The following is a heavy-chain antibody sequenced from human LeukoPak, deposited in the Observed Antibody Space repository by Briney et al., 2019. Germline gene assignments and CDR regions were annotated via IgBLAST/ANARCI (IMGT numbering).Heavy chain of an antibody. CDR1: GGTFISYA. Sequence: SVKVSCKASGGTFISYAISWVRQAPGQGLEWMGGIIPIFGTANYAQKFQGRVTITTDESTSTAYMELSSLRSEDTAVYYCARRTGGSGSYYRNWFDPWGQGTLVTVS. J-gene: IGHJ5*02. V-gene: IGHV1-69*05. CDR3: ARRTGGSGSYYRNWFDP. D-gene: IGHD1-26*01. CDR2: IIPIFGTA.